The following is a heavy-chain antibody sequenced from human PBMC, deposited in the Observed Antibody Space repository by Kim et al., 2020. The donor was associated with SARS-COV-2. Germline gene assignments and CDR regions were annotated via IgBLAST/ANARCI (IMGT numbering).Heavy chain of an antibody. J-gene: IGHJ4*02. Sequence: GGSLRLSCAASGFTFSSYAMSWVRQAPGKGLEWVSAFSGSGGSTYYADSVKGRFTISRDNSKNTLYLQMNSLRAEDTAVYYCAKDIPYYYDSSGYYYEGSAWGQGTLVTVSS. D-gene: IGHD3-22*01. V-gene: IGHV3-23*01. CDR2: FSGSGGST. CDR1: GFTFSSYA. CDR3: AKDIPYYYDSSGYYYEGSA.